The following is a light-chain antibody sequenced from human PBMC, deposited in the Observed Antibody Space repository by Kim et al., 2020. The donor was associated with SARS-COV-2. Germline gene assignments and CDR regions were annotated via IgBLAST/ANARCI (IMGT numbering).Light chain of an antibody. V-gene: IGLV3-19*01. CDR2: GKN. J-gene: IGLJ2*01. Sequence: SSELTQDPAVSVALGQTVRITCQGDSLRSYYATWYQQKPGQAPILLIYGKNNRPSGIPVRFSGSSSGNTASLTITGTQAGDEADYYCNSRDTNDIVLFGGGTKLTVL. CDR1: SLRSYY. CDR3: NSRDTNDIVL.